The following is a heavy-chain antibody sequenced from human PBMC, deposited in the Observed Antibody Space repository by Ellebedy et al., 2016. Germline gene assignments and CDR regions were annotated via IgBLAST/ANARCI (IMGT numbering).Heavy chain of an antibody. CDR1: GFPLSSYV. CDR3: AKVSPSNWNYFDD. Sequence: GGSLRLXCAASGFPLSSYVMYWVRQAPGKGLEWVAVIWSDGSEYYADSVKGRFTISRDNSKSTLYLQMNSLRAEDTAMYYCAKVSPSNWNYFDDWGQGTMVAVSS. V-gene: IGHV3-33*06. J-gene: IGHJ4*02. CDR2: IWSDGSE. D-gene: IGHD1-20*01.